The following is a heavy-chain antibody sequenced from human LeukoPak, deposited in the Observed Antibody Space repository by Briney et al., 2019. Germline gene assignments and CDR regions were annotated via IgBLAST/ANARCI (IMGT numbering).Heavy chain of an antibody. CDR3: TTIKRGDIFGYFDF. CDR2: VFDSGRT. D-gene: IGHD5-18*01. CDR1: GGSMTTHH. Sequence: SETLSLTCTVSGGSMTTHHWNWIRQTPGKGLEWIGYVFDSGRTKVNPSLKSRVTLSADTSKNQLSLRLSSVTAADTAMYYCTTIKRGDIFGYFDFWGQGILDSVSS. J-gene: IGHJ4*02. V-gene: IGHV4-59*11.